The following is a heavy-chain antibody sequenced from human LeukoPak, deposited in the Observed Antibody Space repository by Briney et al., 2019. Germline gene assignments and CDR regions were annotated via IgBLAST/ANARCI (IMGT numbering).Heavy chain of an antibody. V-gene: IGHV3-9*01. D-gene: IGHD2-21*01. CDR1: GFTFDDYA. J-gene: IGHJ5*02. Sequence: GGSLRLSCAASGFTFDDYAMHWVRQAPGKGLEWVSGISWNSGSIAYADSVKGRFTISRDNAKNSLYLQMNSLRAEDTALYYCAKGTKYVVTYNWFDPWGQGTLATVSS. CDR3: AKGTKYVVTYNWFDP. CDR2: ISWNSGSI.